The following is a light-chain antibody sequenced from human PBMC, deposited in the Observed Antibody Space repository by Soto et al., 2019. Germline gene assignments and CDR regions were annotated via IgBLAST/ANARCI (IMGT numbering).Light chain of an antibody. CDR2: GAS. V-gene: IGKV3-15*01. CDR1: QSVSSN. CDR3: QQSDTSPLT. J-gene: IGKJ4*01. Sequence: EIVMTQSPATLSVSPGERATLSCRASQSVSSNLAWYQQKPGQAPRLLIYGASTRATGIPARFSGSGSGTDFTLTITRLEPEDFAVYYCQQSDTSPLTFGGGTKV.